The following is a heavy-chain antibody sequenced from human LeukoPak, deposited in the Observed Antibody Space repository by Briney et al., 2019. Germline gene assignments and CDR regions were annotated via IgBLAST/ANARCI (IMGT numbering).Heavy chain of an antibody. CDR2: ISSSSTI. CDR1: GFTFSSFS. Sequence: GGSLRLSCAASGFTFSSFSMNWVRQAPGKELEWVSYISSSSTIYYADSVKGQSTISRDNAKNSLYLQMNSLRAEDTAVYYCARDSYGSGSYYRIDYWGQGTLVTVSS. J-gene: IGHJ4*02. CDR3: ARDSYGSGSYYRIDY. V-gene: IGHV3-48*04. D-gene: IGHD3-10*01.